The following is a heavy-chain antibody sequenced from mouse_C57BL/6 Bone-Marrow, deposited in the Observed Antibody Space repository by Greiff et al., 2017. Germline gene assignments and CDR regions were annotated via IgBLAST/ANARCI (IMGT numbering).Heavy chain of an antibody. Sequence: EVMLVESGGGLVKPGGSLKLSCAASGFTFSSYAMSWVRQTPEKGLEWVATISDGGSYTYYPDNVKGRFTISRDNAKNNLYLQMSHLKSEDTAMYYCARDRGQLRLNYFDYWGQGTTLTVSS. CDR2: ISDGGSYT. V-gene: IGHV5-4*01. J-gene: IGHJ2*01. CDR1: GFTFSSYA. D-gene: IGHD3-2*02. CDR3: ARDRGQLRLNYFDY.